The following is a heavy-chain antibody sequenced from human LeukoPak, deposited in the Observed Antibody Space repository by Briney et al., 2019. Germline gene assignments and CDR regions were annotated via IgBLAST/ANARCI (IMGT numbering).Heavy chain of an antibody. J-gene: IGHJ3*01. V-gene: IGHV3-7*01. Sequence: GGSLRLSCAASGFTFSSVWMSWVRQAPGKGLEWVANINLEGSTKEYADSVRGRFTISRDNAKNSLSLQMSYLRVEDTAVYYCVKFLSRSLEVWGQGTVVTVSS. CDR1: GFTFSSVW. CDR3: VKFLSRSLEV. D-gene: IGHD2-21*01. CDR2: INLEGSTK.